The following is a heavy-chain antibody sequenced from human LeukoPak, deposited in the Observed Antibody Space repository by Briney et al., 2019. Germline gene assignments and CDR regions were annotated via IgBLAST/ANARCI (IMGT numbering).Heavy chain of an antibody. Sequence: PSETLSLTCAVYGGSFSGYYWSWIRQPPGKGLEWIGEINHSGSTNYNPSLKSRVTISVDTSKNQFSLRLSSVTAADTAVYYCARSDVVVPAANRFDPWGQGTLVTVSS. CDR1: GGSFSGYY. CDR2: INHSGST. J-gene: IGHJ5*02. V-gene: IGHV4-34*01. D-gene: IGHD2-2*01. CDR3: ARSDVVVPAANRFDP.